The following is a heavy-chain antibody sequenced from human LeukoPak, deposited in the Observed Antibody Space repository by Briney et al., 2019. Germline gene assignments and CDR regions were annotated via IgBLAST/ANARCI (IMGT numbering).Heavy chain of an antibody. J-gene: IGHJ4*02. V-gene: IGHV3-21*01. D-gene: IGHD6-6*01. CDR3: ARGDIAAIGY. CDR1: GFTFSSYS. CDR2: ISGSSSYI. Sequence: GGSLRLSCAASGFTFSSYSMNWVRQAPGKGLEWVSSISGSSSYIYYADSVKGRFTISRDNAKNSLYLQMNSLRAEDTAVYYCARGDIAAIGYWGQGTLVTVSS.